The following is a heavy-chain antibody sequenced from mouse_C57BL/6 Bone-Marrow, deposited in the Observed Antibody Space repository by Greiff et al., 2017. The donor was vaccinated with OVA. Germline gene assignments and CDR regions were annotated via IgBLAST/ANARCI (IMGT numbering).Heavy chain of an antibody. D-gene: IGHD2-5*01. CDR3: ARPYSNAWFAY. CDR1: GYAFSSSW. CDR2: IYPGDGDT. V-gene: IGHV1-82*01. Sequence: QVQLQQSGPELVKPGASVKISCKASGYAFSSSWMNWVKQRPGKGLEWIGRIYPGDGDTNYNGKFTGKATLTADKSSSTAYMQLSSLTSEDSAVYFCARPYSNAWFAYWGQGTLVTVSA. J-gene: IGHJ3*01.